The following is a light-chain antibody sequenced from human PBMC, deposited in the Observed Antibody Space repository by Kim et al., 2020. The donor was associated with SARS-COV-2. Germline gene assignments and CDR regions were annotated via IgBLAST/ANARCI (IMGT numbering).Light chain of an antibody. Sequence: SYELTQPPSVSVSPGQTVSITCSGDRLGNKYACWYQQRPGQSPVLVIYQDYKRPSGIPGRFSGSNSGNTATLTISGTQALDEADYYCQAWDSTTVIFGGGTKLTVL. CDR3: QAWDSTTVI. CDR1: RLGNKY. CDR2: QDY. J-gene: IGLJ2*01. V-gene: IGLV3-1*01.